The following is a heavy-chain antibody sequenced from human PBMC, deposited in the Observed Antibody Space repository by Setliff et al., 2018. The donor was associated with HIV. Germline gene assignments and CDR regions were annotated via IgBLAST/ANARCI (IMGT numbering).Heavy chain of an antibody. Sequence: ASVKVSCKASGYAFTNYYLHWVRQAPGQGLAWMGIINPSGGSTIYAQKLQGRVTVTRDTSTNTVYMELSSLRSEDTAVYYCAREPISYRDFVVVAAAFDIWGQGTMVTVSS. D-gene: IGHD2-15*01. J-gene: IGHJ3*02. CDR2: INPSGGST. V-gene: IGHV1-46*01. CDR3: AREPISYRDFVVVAAAFDI. CDR1: GYAFTNYY.